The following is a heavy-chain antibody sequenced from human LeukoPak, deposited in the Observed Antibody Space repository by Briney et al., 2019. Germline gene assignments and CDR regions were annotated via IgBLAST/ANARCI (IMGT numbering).Heavy chain of an antibody. D-gene: IGHD3-9*01. CDR3: ARTFDILTGYSIDY. V-gene: IGHV4-4*07. Sequence: SETLSLTCTVSGVSISSYYWSWLRQPAGNGLEWIGRIYTSGSTNYNPSLKSRVTMSVDTSKNQFSLKLSSVTAADTAVYYCARTFDILTGYSIDYWGQGTLVTVSS. CDR2: IYTSGST. CDR1: GVSISSYY. J-gene: IGHJ4*02.